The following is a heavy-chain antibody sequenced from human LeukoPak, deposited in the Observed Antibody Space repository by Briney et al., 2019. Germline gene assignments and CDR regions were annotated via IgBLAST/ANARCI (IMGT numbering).Heavy chain of an antibody. CDR3: ARDSSGYQ. Sequence: GGSLRLSCAASGFTFSTYWMSWVRQAPGKGLEWVANIKEDGREKYYGDSVKGRFTISRDNAKNSLYLEMNSLRVEDTVVYYCARDSSGYQWGQGTLVTVSS. CDR1: GFTFSTYW. J-gene: IGHJ4*02. V-gene: IGHV3-7*01. D-gene: IGHD3-22*01. CDR2: IKEDGREK.